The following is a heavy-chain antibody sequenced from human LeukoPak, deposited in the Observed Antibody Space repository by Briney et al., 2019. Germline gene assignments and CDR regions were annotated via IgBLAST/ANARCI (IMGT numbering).Heavy chain of an antibody. Sequence: GGSLRLSCAASGFTFSSYGMHWVRQAPGKGLEWVAFIRYDGSNKYYADSVKGRFTISRENSKNTLYLQMNSLRPEDTAVYYCAKGDSSGWSESFDYWGQGTLVTVSS. CDR3: AKGDSSGWSESFDY. CDR1: GFTFSSYG. D-gene: IGHD6-19*01. CDR2: IRYDGSNK. V-gene: IGHV3-30*02. J-gene: IGHJ4*02.